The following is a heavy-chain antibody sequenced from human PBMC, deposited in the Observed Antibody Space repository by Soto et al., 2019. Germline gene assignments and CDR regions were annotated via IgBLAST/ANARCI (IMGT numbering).Heavy chain of an antibody. CDR1: NGSFSGYY. Sequence: PSETLSLTCIVSNGSFSGYYWSWIRQPPGKGLEWIGEINHSGSTNYNPSLKSRVTISVDTSKNQFSLKLSSVTAADTAVYYCARGNDYGDYDYWGQGTLVTVSS. CDR3: ARGNDYGDYDY. D-gene: IGHD4-17*01. J-gene: IGHJ4*02. CDR2: INHSGST. V-gene: IGHV4-34*01.